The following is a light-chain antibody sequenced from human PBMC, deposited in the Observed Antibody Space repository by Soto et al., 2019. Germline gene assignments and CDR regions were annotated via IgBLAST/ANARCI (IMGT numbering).Light chain of an antibody. CDR3: SSYAGSSTVV. Sequence: QSALTQPPSASGSPGQSVTISCTGTSSDVGGYNYVSWYQQHPGKVPKLMIYEVSKRPSGVPDRFSGSKSGNTASLTVSGLQGEDEADYYCSSYAGSSTVVFGGGTKLTVL. CDR2: EVS. CDR1: SSDVGGYNY. V-gene: IGLV2-8*01. J-gene: IGLJ2*01.